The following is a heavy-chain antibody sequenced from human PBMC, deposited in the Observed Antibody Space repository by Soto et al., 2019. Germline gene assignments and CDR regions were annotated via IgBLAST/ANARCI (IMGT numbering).Heavy chain of an antibody. J-gene: IGHJ4*02. CDR1: GFSFSAYY. V-gene: IGHV3-7*03. Sequence: GGSLRLSCAASGFSFSAYYMTWVRQAPGKGLEWVASIRSDGSEQYYVDSVKGRFTISRDNAKNSLYLQMNSLRAGDTGLYYCSRENWFQDYWGQGTLVTVSS. CDR3: SRENWFQDY. D-gene: IGHD3-10*01. CDR2: IRSDGSEQ.